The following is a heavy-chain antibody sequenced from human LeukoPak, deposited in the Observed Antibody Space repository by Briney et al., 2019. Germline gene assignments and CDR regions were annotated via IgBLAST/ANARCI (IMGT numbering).Heavy chain of an antibody. D-gene: IGHD3-9*01. V-gene: IGHV3-23*01. J-gene: IGHJ4*02. CDR3: AKRSFPPVPLTGQIGSVDY. CDR2: ISGSGGST. CDR1: GFTFSSYG. Sequence: GGTLRLSCAASGFTFSSYGMGWVRQAPGKGLEWVSAISGSGGSTYYAGSVKGRFTISRDNSKNTLYLQMNSLRAEDTAVYYCAKRSFPPVPLTGQIGSVDYWGQGTLVTVSS.